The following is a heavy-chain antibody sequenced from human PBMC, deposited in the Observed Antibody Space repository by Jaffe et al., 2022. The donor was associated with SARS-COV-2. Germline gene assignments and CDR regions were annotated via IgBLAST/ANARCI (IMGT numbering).Heavy chain of an antibody. V-gene: IGHV4-34*01. Sequence: QVQLQQWGAGLLKPSETLSLTCAVYGGSFSGYYWSWIRQPPGKGLEWIGEINHSGSTNYNPSLKSRVTISVDTSKNQFSLKLSSVTAADTAVYYCARGVGGGLLLWFGELPENYYYYGMDVWGQGTTVTVSS. CDR2: INHSGST. J-gene: IGHJ6*02. CDR3: ARGVGGGLLLWFGELPENYYYYGMDV. D-gene: IGHD3-10*01. CDR1: GGSFSGYY.